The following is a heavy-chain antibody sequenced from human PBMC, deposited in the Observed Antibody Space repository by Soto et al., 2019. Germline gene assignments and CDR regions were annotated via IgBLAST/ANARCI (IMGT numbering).Heavy chain of an antibody. CDR1: GFTFDDYA. D-gene: IGHD3-3*01. CDR3: AKDNGSRGFLEWLYYGMDV. CDR2: ISWDGGST. Sequence: PGGSLRLSCAASGFTFDDYAMHWVRQAPGKGLEWVSLISWDGGSTYYADSVKGRFTISRDNSKNSLYLQMNSLRAEDTALYYCAKDNGSRGFLEWLYYGMDVWGQGTTVTVSS. V-gene: IGHV3-43D*04. J-gene: IGHJ6*02.